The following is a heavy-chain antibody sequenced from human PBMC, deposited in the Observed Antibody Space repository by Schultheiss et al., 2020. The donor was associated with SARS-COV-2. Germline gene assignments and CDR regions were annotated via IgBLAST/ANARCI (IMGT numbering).Heavy chain of an antibody. V-gene: IGHV5-51*01. CDR3: ARRYYYDSSGPSYAFDI. J-gene: IGHJ3*02. D-gene: IGHD3-22*01. Sequence: GGSLRLSCKTSGYSVNTHWIAWVRQMPGRGLEWMGIIYPGDSDTRYSPSFQGQVTISADKSISTAYLQWSSLKASDTAMYYCARRYYYDSSGPSYAFDIWGQGTMVTVSS. CDR2: IYPGDSDT. CDR1: GYSVNTHW.